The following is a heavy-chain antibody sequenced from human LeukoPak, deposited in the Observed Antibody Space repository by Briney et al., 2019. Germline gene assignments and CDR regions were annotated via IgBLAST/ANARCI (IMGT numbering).Heavy chain of an antibody. CDR2: ISGSGGST. V-gene: IGHV3-23*01. Sequence: PGGSLRLSCAASGFTFSSYAMSWVRQAPGKGLEWVSAISGSGGSTYYADSVKGRFTVSRDNSKNTLYLQMNSLRAEDTAVYYCAKDLRYSSSSGFDYWGQGTLVTVSS. CDR3: AKDLRYSSSSGFDY. CDR1: GFTFSSYA. J-gene: IGHJ4*02. D-gene: IGHD6-6*01.